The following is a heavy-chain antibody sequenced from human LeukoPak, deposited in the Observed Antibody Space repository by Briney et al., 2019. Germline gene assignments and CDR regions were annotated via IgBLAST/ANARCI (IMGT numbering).Heavy chain of an antibody. CDR1: GFTFSDYA. V-gene: IGHV3-30*04. Sequence: GGSLRLSCAASGFTFSDYAMHWVRQAPGKGLEWVAVISYDGSNKYYADSVKGRFTISRDNSKNTLYLQMNSLRAEDAAVYYCASSIVGATPWVYYYYMDVWGKGTTVTVSS. CDR3: ASSIVGATPWVYYYYMDV. CDR2: ISYDGSNK. J-gene: IGHJ6*03. D-gene: IGHD1-26*01.